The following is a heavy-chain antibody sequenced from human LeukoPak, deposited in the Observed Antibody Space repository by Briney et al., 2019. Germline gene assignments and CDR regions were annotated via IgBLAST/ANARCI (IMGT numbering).Heavy chain of an antibody. V-gene: IGHV3-23*01. CDR2: FDTGFGT. CDR3: ARSSGWWSLDY. J-gene: IGHJ4*02. CDR1: GFTFSTAS. Sequence: GGSLRPSCAASGFTFSTASLHWVRQAPERGLEWVSAFDTGFGTYYPDSLKGRFTISRDNSKNTLFLQMNSLRAEYTAVYYCARSSGWWSLDYWGQGTLVTVSS. D-gene: IGHD6-19*01.